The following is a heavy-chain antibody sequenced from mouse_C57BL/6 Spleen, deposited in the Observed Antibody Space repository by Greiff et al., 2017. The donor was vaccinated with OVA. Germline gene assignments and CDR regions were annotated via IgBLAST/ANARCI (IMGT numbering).Heavy chain of an antibody. CDR3: ARCGDYGNLDY. V-gene: IGHV1-69*01. Sequence: VQLQQPGAELVMPGASVKLSCKASGYTFTSYWMHWVKQRPGQGLEWIGEIDPSYSYTNYNQKFKGKSTLTVDTSSSTAYRQLSSLTSEDSAVYYCARCGDYGNLDYWGQGTTLTVAS. J-gene: IGHJ2*01. D-gene: IGHD1-1*01. CDR2: IDPSYSYT. CDR1: GYTFTSYW.